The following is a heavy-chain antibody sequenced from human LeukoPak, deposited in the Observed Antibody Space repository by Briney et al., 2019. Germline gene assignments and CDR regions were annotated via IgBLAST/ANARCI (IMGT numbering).Heavy chain of an antibody. CDR3: ARHQFYGYSSGWYPAPEYFQH. J-gene: IGHJ1*01. CDR2: IYYSGST. D-gene: IGHD6-19*01. Sequence: PSETLSLTCTVSGGSISSYYWSWIRQPPGKGLEWIGYIYYSGSTNYNPSLKSRVTISVDTSKNQFSLKLSSVTAADTAVYYCARHQFYGYSSGWYPAPEYFQHWGQGTLVTVSS. CDR1: GGSISSYY. V-gene: IGHV4-59*08.